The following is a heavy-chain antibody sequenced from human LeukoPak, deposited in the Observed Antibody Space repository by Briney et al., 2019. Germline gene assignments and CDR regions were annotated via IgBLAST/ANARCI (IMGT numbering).Heavy chain of an antibody. J-gene: IGHJ4*02. Sequence: PGGSLRLSCTVSGFTFSSYAMSWVRQAPGKGLEWVSAISGSGGSTYYADSVKGRFTISRDNSKNTLYLQMNSLRAEDTAVYYCAKTSDWGWGHNDYWGQGTLVTVSS. CDR1: GFTFSSYA. D-gene: IGHD3-16*01. V-gene: IGHV3-23*01. CDR2: ISGSGGST. CDR3: AKTSDWGWGHNDY.